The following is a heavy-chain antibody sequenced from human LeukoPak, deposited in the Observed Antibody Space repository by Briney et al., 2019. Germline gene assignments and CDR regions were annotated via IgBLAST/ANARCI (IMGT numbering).Heavy chain of an antibody. CDR1: GFAFSSYA. J-gene: IGHJ4*01. CDR3: ARDPGYCDYASC. D-gene: IGHD2-15*01. Sequence: PGGSLRLSCEASGFAFSSYALHWVRQAPGKGLEWVAVISYDGSNKYYTDSVKGRFTISRDDSKSTLYLQMNSLRAEDTAVYYCARDPGYCDYASCWGQGTLVTVSS. V-gene: IGHV3-30-3*01. CDR2: ISYDGSNK.